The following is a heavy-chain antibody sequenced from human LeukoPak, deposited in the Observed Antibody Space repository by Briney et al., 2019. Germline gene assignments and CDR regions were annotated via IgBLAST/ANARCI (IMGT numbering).Heavy chain of an antibody. CDR3: SASRPHYGDYYGLDV. D-gene: IGHD4/OR15-4a*01. J-gene: IGHJ6*02. CDR2: ISYDGSHK. V-gene: IGHV3-30*03. Sequence: GGSLRLSCAASGFTFSSYGMHWVRQAPGKGLEWVAVISYDGSHKYSADSVKGRFTISRDNSKNTLYLQMNGLRTEDTAVYFCSASRPHYGDYYGLDVWGHGTTVTVSS. CDR1: GFTFSSYG.